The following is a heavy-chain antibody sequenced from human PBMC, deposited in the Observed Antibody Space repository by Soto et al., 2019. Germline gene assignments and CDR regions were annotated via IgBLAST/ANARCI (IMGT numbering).Heavy chain of an antibody. V-gene: IGHV4-31*03. Sequence: SETLSLTCTVSGGSISSGGYYCSWIRQHPGKGLEWIGYIYYSGSTYYNPSLKSRVTISVDTSKDQFSLKLSSVTAADTAVYYCARFSSFLVVIGYYFDYCGQRTPVTGSS. CDR2: IYYSGST. J-gene: IGHJ4*02. D-gene: IGHD2-21*01. CDR3: ARFSSFLVVIGYYFDY. CDR1: GGSISSGGYY.